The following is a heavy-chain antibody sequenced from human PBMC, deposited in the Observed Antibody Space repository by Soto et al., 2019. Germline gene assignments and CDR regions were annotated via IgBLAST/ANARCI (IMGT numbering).Heavy chain of an antibody. CDR3: ARIPGDYDFWSGTYYYYGMDV. CDR1: GGSISSYY. CDR2: IYYSGST. V-gene: IGHV4-59*01. J-gene: IGHJ6*02. Sequence: SSETLSLTCTVSGGSISSYYWSWIRQPPGKGLEWIGYIYYSGSTNYNPSLKSRVTISVDTSKNQFSLKLSSVTAADTAVYYCARIPGDYDFWSGTYYYYGMDVWGQGTTVTVSS. D-gene: IGHD3-3*01.